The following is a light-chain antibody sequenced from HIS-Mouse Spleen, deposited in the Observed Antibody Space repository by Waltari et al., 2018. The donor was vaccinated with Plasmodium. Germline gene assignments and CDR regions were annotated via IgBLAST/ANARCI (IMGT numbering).Light chain of an antibody. CDR1: QGISSY. CDR3: QQYYSYPYT. J-gene: IGKJ2*01. V-gene: IGKV1-8*01. CDR2: AAS. Sequence: AIRMTQSPSSFSASTGDRVTLTCRASQGISSYLAWYQQKQGKAPKLLIYAASTLQSGVPSRFSGSGSGTDFTLTISCLQSEDFATYYCQQYYSYPYTFGQGTKLEIK.